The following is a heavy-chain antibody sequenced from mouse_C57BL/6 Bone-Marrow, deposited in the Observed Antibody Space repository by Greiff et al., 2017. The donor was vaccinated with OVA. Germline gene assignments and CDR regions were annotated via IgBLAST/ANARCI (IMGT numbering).Heavy chain of an antibody. J-gene: IGHJ3*01. Sequence: QVQLQQPGAELVRPGSSVKLSCKASGYTFTSYWMDWVKQRPGQGLECIGNIYPSDSETHYNQKFKDKATLTVDKSSSTAYMQLSSLTSEDSAVYYCARLEGPYAYWGQGTLVTVSA. CDR3: ARLEGPYAY. CDR1: GYTFTSYW. CDR2: IYPSDSET. V-gene: IGHV1-61*01.